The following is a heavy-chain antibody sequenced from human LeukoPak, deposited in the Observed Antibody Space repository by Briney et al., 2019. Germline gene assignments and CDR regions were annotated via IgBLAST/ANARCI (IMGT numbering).Heavy chain of an antibody. D-gene: IGHD3-3*01. J-gene: IGHJ4*02. V-gene: IGHV3-64*01. CDR2: ISSNGGST. CDR3: ARAPSTYYDLWSGLTYFDY. Sequence: GGSLRLSCAASGFTFSSYAMHWVRQAPGKGLEYVSAISSNGGSTYYANSVKGRFTISRDNSKNTLYLQMGSLRAEDMAVYYCARAPSTYYDLWSGLTYFDYWGQGTLVTASS. CDR1: GFTFSSYA.